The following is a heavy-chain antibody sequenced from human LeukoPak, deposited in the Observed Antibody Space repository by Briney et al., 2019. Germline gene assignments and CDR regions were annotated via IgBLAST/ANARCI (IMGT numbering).Heavy chain of an antibody. CDR1: GYTFTGYY. J-gene: IGHJ4*02. CDR3: ARFGYSGYDLPDDY. Sequence: ASVKVSCKASGYTFTGYYMHWVRRAPGQGLEWMGWINPNSGGTNYAQKFQGRVTMTRDTSISTAYMELSRLRSDDTAVYYCARFGYSGYDLPDDYWGQGTLVTVSS. V-gene: IGHV1-2*02. CDR2: INPNSGGT. D-gene: IGHD5-12*01.